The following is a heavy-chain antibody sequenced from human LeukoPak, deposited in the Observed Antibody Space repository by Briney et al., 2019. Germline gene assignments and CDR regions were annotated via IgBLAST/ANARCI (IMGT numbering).Heavy chain of an antibody. Sequence: SETLSLTCTVSGGSISSGGYYWNWIRQHPGRGLEWIGHIYYRGSTYNNPALKSRVTISVDRSKNQFSLKLSSVTAADTAVYYRARVSHYNDSSGYYHYYFVYWGERTLVTLSS. CDR3: ARVSHYNDSSGYYHYYFVY. V-gene: IGHV4-31*03. D-gene: IGHD3-22*01. CDR2: IYYRGST. J-gene: IGHJ4*02. CDR1: GGSISSGGYY.